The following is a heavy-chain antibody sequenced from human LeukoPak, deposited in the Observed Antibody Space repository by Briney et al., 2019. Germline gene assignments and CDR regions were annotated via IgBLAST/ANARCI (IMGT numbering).Heavy chain of an antibody. J-gene: IGHJ6*03. V-gene: IGHV4-4*07. Sequence: SETLSLTCTVSAGSISSYYWSWIRQPAGKGLEWIGRIYTSGSTNYNPSLKSRVTISVDTSKNQFSLKLSSVTAADTAVYYCTHSSIAASYYYYYMDVWGKGTTVTVSS. D-gene: IGHD6-6*01. CDR1: AGSISSYY. CDR2: IYTSGST. CDR3: THSSIAASYYYYYMDV.